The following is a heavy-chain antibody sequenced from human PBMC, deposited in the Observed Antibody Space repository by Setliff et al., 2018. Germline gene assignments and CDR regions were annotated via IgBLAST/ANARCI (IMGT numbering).Heavy chain of an antibody. CDR1: GYTLNNYA. V-gene: IGHV1-18*01. CDR3: ATFRGYTYGYDY. J-gene: IGHJ4*02. D-gene: IGHD5-18*01. CDR2: ISGYNGNT. Sequence: WASVKVSCKASGYTLNNYAMNWVRQAPGQGLEWVGWISGYNGNTIYAQNFQDRVTMTTDASTNTAYMELRSLGSDDTAVYYCATFRGYTYGYDYWGQGTLVTVSS.